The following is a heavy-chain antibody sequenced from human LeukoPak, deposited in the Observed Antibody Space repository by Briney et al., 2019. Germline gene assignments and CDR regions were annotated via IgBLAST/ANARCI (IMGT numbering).Heavy chain of an antibody. CDR3: ARDRGGRGLDY. V-gene: IGHV3-21*06. CDR2: ISSTGNYI. Sequence: GGSLRLSCAASGFTFSSSGMNWVRQAPGKGLEWVSSISSTGNYIYYTESMKGRFTISRDNAKNSLFLQMNSLRAEDTAVYYCARDRGGRGLDYWGQGTLVTVSS. D-gene: IGHD4-23*01. CDR1: GFTFSSSG. J-gene: IGHJ4*02.